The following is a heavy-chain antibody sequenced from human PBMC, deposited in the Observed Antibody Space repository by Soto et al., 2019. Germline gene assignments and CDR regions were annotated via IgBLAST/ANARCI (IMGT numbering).Heavy chain of an antibody. D-gene: IGHD3-22*01. V-gene: IGHV3-30*18. CDR2: ISYDGSNK. J-gene: IGHJ4*02. CDR3: AKADYDSSGYYGDYFDY. CDR1: GFTFSSYS. Sequence: GGSLRLSCAASGFTFSSYSMNWVRQAPGKGLEWVAVISYDGSNKYYADSVKGRFTISRDNSKNTLYLQMNSLRAEDTAVYYCAKADYDSSGYYGDYFDYWGQGTLVTVSS.